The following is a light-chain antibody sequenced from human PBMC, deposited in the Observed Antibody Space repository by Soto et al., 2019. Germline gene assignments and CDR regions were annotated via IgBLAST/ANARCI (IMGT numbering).Light chain of an antibody. V-gene: IGKV1-39*01. CDR3: QQNYNTPLT. CDR2: AVS. CDR1: QTISSY. J-gene: IGKJ3*01. Sequence: IEMTQSPSSLSASVGDRVTITCRASQTISSYLNWYHQKPGKAPKLLIYAVSNLQSGVPSRFSGSGSGTDFTLTISSLQPEDFGTYYCQQNYNTPLTFGPGTKVDIK.